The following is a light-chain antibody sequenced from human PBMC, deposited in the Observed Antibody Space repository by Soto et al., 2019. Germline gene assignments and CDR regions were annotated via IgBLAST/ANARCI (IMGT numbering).Light chain of an antibody. J-gene: IGKJ4*01. Sequence: DIQITQAPSTLSASVGDRVTVTCRASQSVRDWVAWYQQQAGRAPRLLIYKASSLQSGVPSRFSGSGFGTEFTLTISSLQPDDFASYYCQQYYSYSPLTLGGGTKVDIK. V-gene: IGKV1-5*03. CDR1: QSVRDW. CDR3: QQYYSYSPLT. CDR2: KAS.